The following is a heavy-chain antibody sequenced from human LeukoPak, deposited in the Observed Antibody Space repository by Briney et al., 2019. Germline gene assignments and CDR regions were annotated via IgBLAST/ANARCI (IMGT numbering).Heavy chain of an antibody. CDR2: ISSSGSTI. D-gene: IGHD2-15*01. CDR3: ARDWGYCSGGSCYSYYYMDV. Sequence: GGSLRLSCAASGFTFSSYEMNWVRQAPGKGLEWVSYISSSGSTIYYADSVKGRFTISKDNAKNSLYLQMNSLRAEDTAVYYCARDWGYCSGGSCYSYYYMDVWGKGTTVTVSS. V-gene: IGHV3-48*03. J-gene: IGHJ6*03. CDR1: GFTFSSYE.